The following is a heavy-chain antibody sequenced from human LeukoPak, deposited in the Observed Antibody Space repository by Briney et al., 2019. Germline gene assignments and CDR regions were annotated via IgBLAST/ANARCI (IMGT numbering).Heavy chain of an antibody. V-gene: IGHV3-30*18. CDR3: AKDRYRYSNYVGGSYYYYYGMDV. J-gene: IGHJ6*02. CDR2: ISYDGSNK. Sequence: GGSLRLSCAASGFTFSHYGMHWVRQAPGKGLEWVAVISYDGSNKYYADSVKGRFTISRDNSKNTLYLQMNSLRAEETAVYYCAKDRYRYSNYVGGSYYYYYGMDVWGQGTTVTVSS. CDR1: GFTFSHYG. D-gene: IGHD4-11*01.